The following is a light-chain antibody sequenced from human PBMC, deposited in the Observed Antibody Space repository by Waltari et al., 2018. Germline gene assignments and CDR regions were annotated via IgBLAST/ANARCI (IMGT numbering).Light chain of an antibody. CDR3: QQYNEWPYT. J-gene: IGKJ2*01. CDR2: AAS. V-gene: IGKV3-15*01. Sequence: ETIMTQSPATLSVSPGERASLSCRASKSVSNNLAWYQQKPGQAPRLLIYAASASGTGVPGRFSGGGSGTDFTLTISSLQSEDFAVYYCQQYNEWPYTFGQGTKVDIK. CDR1: KSVSNN.